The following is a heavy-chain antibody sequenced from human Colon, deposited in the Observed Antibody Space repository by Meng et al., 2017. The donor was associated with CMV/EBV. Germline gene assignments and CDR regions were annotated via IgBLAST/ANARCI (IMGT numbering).Heavy chain of an antibody. Sequence: SGYSFTSNAMKWVRQALGHGLEWMGWINTNTGIAIYAQGFTGRFVFSLDTSVSTAYLQINNLKPEDTGVYYCARDIAGDYYMNWFDPWGQGTLVTVSS. D-gene: IGHD4-17*01. CDR1: GYSFTSNA. J-gene: IGHJ5*02. V-gene: IGHV7-4-1*02. CDR2: INTNTGIA. CDR3: ARDIAGDYYMNWFDP.